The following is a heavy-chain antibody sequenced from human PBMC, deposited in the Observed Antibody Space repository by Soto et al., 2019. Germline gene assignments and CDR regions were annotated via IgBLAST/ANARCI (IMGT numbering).Heavy chain of an antibody. CDR1: GFTFSSYA. J-gene: IGHJ2*01. Sequence: QVQLVESGGGVVQPGRSLRLSCAASGFTFSSYAMHWVRQAPGKGLEWVAVISYDGSNKYYADSVKGRFTISRDNSKNTLYLQMNSLRAEDTAVYYCARVDDRDIVVVQPHWYFDLWGRGTLVTVSS. CDR3: ARVDDRDIVVVQPHWYFDL. CDR2: ISYDGSNK. V-gene: IGHV3-30-3*01. D-gene: IGHD2-2*01.